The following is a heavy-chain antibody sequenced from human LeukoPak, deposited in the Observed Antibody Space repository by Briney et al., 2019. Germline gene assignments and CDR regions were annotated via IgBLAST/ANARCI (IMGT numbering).Heavy chain of an antibody. Sequence: GGSLRLTCAASGFTFSSYAMSWVRQAPGKGLGWVSAISGSGGSTYYADSVKGRFTISRDNSKNPLYLQMNSLRAEDTAVYDCAKSGGEYYDYVWAGDYWGRGTLVTVTS. D-gene: IGHD3-16*01. CDR1: GFTFSSYA. V-gene: IGHV3-23*01. J-gene: IGHJ4*02. CDR2: ISGSGGST. CDR3: AKSGGEYYDYVWAGDY.